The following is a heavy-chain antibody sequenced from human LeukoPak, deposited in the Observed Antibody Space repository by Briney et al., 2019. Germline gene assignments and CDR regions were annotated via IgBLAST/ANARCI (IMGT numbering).Heavy chain of an antibody. Sequence: PWASVKVSCKASGGTFSSYAISWVRQAPGQGLEWMGGIIPIFGTANYAQKFQGRVTITADKSTSTAYMELSSLRSEDTAVYYCASGRGYSYGVFDYWGQGTLVTVSS. V-gene: IGHV1-69*06. CDR1: GGTFSSYA. J-gene: IGHJ4*02. CDR3: ASGRGYSYGVFDY. D-gene: IGHD5-18*01. CDR2: IIPIFGTA.